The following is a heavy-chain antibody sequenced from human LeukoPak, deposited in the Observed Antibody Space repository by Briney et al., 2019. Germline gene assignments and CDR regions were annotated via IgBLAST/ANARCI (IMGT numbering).Heavy chain of an antibody. CDR2: IFPILGIA. CDR3: ARVKYTHHYGMDV. D-gene: IGHD5-18*01. V-gene: IGHV1-69*04. J-gene: IGHJ6*02. Sequence: ASVKVSCKASGGTFSSYAISWVRQAPGQGLEWMGRIFPILGIANYAQKFQGRVTITADKSTSTAYMKLSSLRSEDTAVYYCARVKYTHHYGMDVWGQGTTVTVSS. CDR1: GGTFSSYA.